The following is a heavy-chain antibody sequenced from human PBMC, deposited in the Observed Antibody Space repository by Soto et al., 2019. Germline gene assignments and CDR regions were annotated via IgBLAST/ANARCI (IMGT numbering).Heavy chain of an antibody. CDR3: ARESPSESCISTSCGYGMDV. D-gene: IGHD2-2*01. J-gene: IGHJ6*02. CDR2: ISAHNGNS. V-gene: IGHV1-18*01. Sequence: QVQLVQSGAEVKKPGASVKVSCKASGYTFTSYGISWVRQAPGQGLEWMGWISAHNGNSNYAQKFQGRITMTTDTSXXTXYXGLRSLRSDDTAVYYCARESPSESCISTSCGYGMDVWGQGTTVTVSS. CDR1: GYTFTSYG.